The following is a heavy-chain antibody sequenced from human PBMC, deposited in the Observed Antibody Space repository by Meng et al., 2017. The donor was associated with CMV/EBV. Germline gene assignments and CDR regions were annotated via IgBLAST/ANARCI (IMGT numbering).Heavy chain of an antibody. J-gene: IGHJ6*02. CDR2: ISYDGSNK. V-gene: IGHV3-30-3*02. D-gene: IGHD2-2*01. CDR1: GFTFSSYA. CDR3: AKNQLLSPWWSENYHYYGMDV. Sequence: GESLKISCAASGFTFSSYAMHWVRQAPGKGLEWVAVISYDGSNKYYADSVKGRFTISRDNSKNTLYLQMNSLRAEDTAVYYCAKNQLLSPWWSENYHYYGMDVWGQGTTVTVSS.